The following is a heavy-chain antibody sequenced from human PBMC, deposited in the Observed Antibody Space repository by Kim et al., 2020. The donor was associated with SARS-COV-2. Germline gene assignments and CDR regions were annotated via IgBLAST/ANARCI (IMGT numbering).Heavy chain of an antibody. J-gene: IGHJ4*02. CDR3: ASDRRLGGEPEDY. Sequence: YYADSVNGRFTIYRDNSKNPLYLQMNSLRAEDTAVYYCASDRRLGGEPEDYWGQGTLVTVSS. D-gene: IGHD3-16*01. V-gene: IGHV3-33*01.